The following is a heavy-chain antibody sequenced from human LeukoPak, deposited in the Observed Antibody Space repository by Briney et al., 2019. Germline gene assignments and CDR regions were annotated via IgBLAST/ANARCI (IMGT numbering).Heavy chain of an antibody. Sequence: SETLSLTCTVSGGSISSYYRSWIRQPPGKGLEWIGYISYSGSTNYNPSLKSRVTISLDTSKNQFSLKLSSVTAADTAVYYCARQNPRVVIATNDFDPWGQGTLVTVSS. D-gene: IGHD2-21*01. J-gene: IGHJ5*02. CDR1: GGSISSYY. V-gene: IGHV4-59*08. CDR2: ISYSGST. CDR3: ARQNPRVVIATNDFDP.